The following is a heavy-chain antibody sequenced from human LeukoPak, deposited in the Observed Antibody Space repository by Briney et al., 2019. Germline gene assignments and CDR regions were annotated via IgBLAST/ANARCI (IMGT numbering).Heavy chain of an antibody. CDR2: IYTSGST. V-gene: IGHV4-4*09. CDR1: GGSISSYY. CDR3: ARHTYYFDY. J-gene: IGHJ4*02. Sequence: PSENLSLTCTVSGGSISSYYWSWIRQPPGKGLEWIGYIYTSGSTNYNPSLKSRVTISVDTSKNQFSLKLSSVTAADTAVYYCARHTYYFDYWGQGTLVTVSS. D-gene: IGHD3-16*01.